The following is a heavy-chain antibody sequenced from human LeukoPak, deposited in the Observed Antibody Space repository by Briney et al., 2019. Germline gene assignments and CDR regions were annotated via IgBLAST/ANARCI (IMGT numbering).Heavy chain of an antibody. V-gene: IGHV3-7*01. D-gene: IGHD3-3*01. CDR3: ARLREIPVFGVVTKSTSYFDY. CDR2: IKQDRSEK. Sequence: GGSLRLSCAASGFTFTNYWMSWVRQAPGKGLELVANIKQDRSEKYYVDSVRGRFTISRDNAKNSLYLQMNSLRAEDTAVYYCARLREIPVFGVVTKSTSYFDYWGQGTLVTVSS. J-gene: IGHJ4*02. CDR1: GFTFTNYW.